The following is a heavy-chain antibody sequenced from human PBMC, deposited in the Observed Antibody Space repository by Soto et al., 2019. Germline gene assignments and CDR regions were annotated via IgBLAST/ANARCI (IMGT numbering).Heavy chain of an antibody. Sequence: GGSLRLSCAASGFTFDDYAMHWVRQAPGKGLEWVSGISWNSGSIGYADSVKGRFTISRDNAKNSLYLQMNSLRAEDTALYYCAEDSSSGGSSGFYGMDVWGQGTTVTVSS. CDR1: GFTFDDYA. CDR2: ISWNSGSI. V-gene: IGHV3-9*01. J-gene: IGHJ6*02. D-gene: IGHD2-15*01. CDR3: AEDSSSGGSSGFYGMDV.